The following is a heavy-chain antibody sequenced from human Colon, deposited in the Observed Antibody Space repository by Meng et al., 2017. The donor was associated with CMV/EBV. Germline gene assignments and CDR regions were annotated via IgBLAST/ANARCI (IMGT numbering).Heavy chain of an antibody. CDR3: AQDDWEGLDS. D-gene: IGHD3-9*01. CDR1: GFTFSNYA. Sequence: GGSLRLSCAVSGFTFSNYAMSWVRQAPGKGLEWVSTITRGADGTYYADSVKGRFTISRDNAKNTLYLEMNILGADDTAIYYCAQDDWEGLDSWGQGTVVTVSS. J-gene: IGHJ5*01. CDR2: ITRGADGT. V-gene: IGHV3-23*01.